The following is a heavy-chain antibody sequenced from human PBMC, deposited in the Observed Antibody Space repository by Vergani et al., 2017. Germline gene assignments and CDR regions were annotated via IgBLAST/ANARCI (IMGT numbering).Heavy chain of an antibody. CDR2: ISRSSDYI. CDR1: GFTFSSYS. D-gene: IGHD3-3*01. CDR3: ARGYQSYGDFRSGLPTYFMDV. V-gene: IGHV3-21*01. Sequence: EVQLVESGGGLVKPGESLRLACAASGFTFSSYSMNWVRQTPGKGLEWVASISRSSDYISYADSVKGRFTISRDNAEISLYLQLNSLRDEDTAVYYCARGYQSYGDFRSGLPTYFMDVWGKGTTVTVSS. J-gene: IGHJ6*03.